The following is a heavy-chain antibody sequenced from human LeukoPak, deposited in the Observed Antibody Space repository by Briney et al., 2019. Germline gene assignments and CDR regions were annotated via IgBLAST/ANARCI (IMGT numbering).Heavy chain of an antibody. CDR2: IKSKTDGGTT. Sequence: SGGSLRLSRAASGFTFSNAWLNWVRQAPGKGLEWVGHIKSKTDGGTTDYAAPVKGRFTISRDDSKNTLFLQMNSLKTEDTAVYYCTLPWGSGSYYDYWGQGTLVTVSS. V-gene: IGHV3-15*01. CDR3: TLPWGSGSYYDY. CDR1: GFTFSNAW. J-gene: IGHJ4*02. D-gene: IGHD3-10*01.